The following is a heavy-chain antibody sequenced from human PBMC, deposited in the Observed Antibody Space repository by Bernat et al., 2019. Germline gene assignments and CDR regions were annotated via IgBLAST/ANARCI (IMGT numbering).Heavy chain of an antibody. J-gene: IGHJ4*02. Sequence: EVQLLESGGGLVQPGGSLRLSCAASGFSFSTYAMSWVRQAPGKGLEWVSGISGTGDSTYYADSVKGRFTISRDNSKNTVHLQMNSLRVEDTAVYYCAKDSRVVPGAIHYYWGQGTLVTVSS. CDR3: AKDSRVVPGAIHYY. D-gene: IGHD2-2*01. CDR1: GFSFSTYA. V-gene: IGHV3-23*01. CDR2: ISGTGDST.